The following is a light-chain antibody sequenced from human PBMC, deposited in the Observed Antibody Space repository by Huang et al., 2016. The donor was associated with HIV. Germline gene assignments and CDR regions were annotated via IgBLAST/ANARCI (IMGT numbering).Light chain of an antibody. CDR3: QQYGTSPRT. CDR2: GPS. Sequence: EIVLTQSPGTLSLSPGESATLSCRASEHVSKNYLVWYQQKPGQPPRLLIYGPSSRAAGIPDRFSGSGSGTDFTLTITRLEPEDFAVYYCQQYGTSPRTFGGGTRVEI. J-gene: IGKJ4*01. CDR1: EHVSKNY. V-gene: IGKV3-20*01.